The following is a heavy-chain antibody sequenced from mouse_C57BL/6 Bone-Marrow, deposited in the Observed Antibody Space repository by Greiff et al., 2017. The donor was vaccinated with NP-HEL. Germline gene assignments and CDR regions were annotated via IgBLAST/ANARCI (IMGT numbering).Heavy chain of an antibody. D-gene: IGHD1-1*01. CDR1: GYTFTSYW. CDR2: IHPNSGST. J-gene: IGHJ3*01. Sequence: QVQLQQPGAELVKPGASVKLSCKASGYTFTSYWMHWVKQRPGQGLEWIGMIHPNSGSTNYNEKFKSKATLTVDKSSSTAYMQLSSLTSEDSAVYYCARSGSYYYVFAYWGQGTLVTVSA. CDR3: ARSGSYYYVFAY. V-gene: IGHV1-64*01.